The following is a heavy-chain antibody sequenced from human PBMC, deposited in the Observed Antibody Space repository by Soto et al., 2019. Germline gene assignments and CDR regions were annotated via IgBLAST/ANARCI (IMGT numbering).Heavy chain of an antibody. CDR1: GGSISSYY. CDR3: AGSGYYHNSGMDV. D-gene: IGHD3-22*01. CDR2: IYYNVNT. J-gene: IGHJ6*02. Sequence: SETLSLTCTVSGGSISSYYWSWIRQPPGKGLEWIGYIYYNVNTNYNPSLKSRVTISVDTSKNQFSLKLSSVTAADTAVYYCAGSGYYHNSGMDVWGQGTTVTVSS. V-gene: IGHV4-59*12.